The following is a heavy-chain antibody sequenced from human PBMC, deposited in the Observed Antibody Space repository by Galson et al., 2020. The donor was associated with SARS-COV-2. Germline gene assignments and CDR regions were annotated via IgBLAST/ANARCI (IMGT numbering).Heavy chain of an antibody. J-gene: IGHJ6*02. Sequence: TGGSLRLSCAASGFTFSSYGMHWVRQAPGKGLEWVAVISYDGSNKYYADSVKGRFTIPRDNSKNTLYLQMNSLRAEDTAVYYCAKDGPQYSSSWYGHYYYYGMDVWGQGTTVTVSS. CDR1: GFTFSSYG. CDR2: ISYDGSNK. CDR3: AKDGPQYSSSWYGHYYYYGMDV. D-gene: IGHD6-13*01. V-gene: IGHV3-30*18.